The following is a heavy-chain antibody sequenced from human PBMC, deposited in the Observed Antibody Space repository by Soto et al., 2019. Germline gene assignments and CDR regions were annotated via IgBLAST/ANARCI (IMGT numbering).Heavy chain of an antibody. CDR1: GGSFTGYY. CDR2: ISHSGRT. D-gene: IGHD6-13*01. Sequence: QVQLQQWGAGLLKPSETLSLTCAVNGGSFTGYYGAWIRQSPGKGLEWIGEISHSGRTNYNPSLKRRVTISVETSKKQFSLKVSSLTAADTGMYYCARKGGSTWYYFDSWGQGTVVTVSS. V-gene: IGHV4-34*01. CDR3: ARKGGSTWYYFDS. J-gene: IGHJ4*02.